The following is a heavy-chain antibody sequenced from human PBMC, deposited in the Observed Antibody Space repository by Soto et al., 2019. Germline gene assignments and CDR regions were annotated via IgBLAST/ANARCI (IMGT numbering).Heavy chain of an antibody. CDR1: GFSFSSLA. CDR3: AGSETDVYVFDY. Sequence: GGSLRLSCAASGFSFSSLAMSWVRQAPGKGLEWVSSISGRGVDTLYADSVKGRFTISRDNSRNTLYLQVNSLRAEDTAVYYCAGSETDVYVFDYWGQGTLVTVSS. J-gene: IGHJ4*01. V-gene: IGHV3-23*01. D-gene: IGHD2-8*01. CDR2: ISGRGVDT.